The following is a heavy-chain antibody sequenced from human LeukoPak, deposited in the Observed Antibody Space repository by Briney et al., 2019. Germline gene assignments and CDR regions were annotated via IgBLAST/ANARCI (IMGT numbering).Heavy chain of an antibody. D-gene: IGHD6-13*01. CDR3: ARVGGSSSWYESDAFDI. CDR2: IYTSGST. CDR1: GGSISSYY. J-gene: IGHJ3*02. V-gene: IGHV4-4*07. Sequence: SETLSLTCTVSGGSISSYYWSWIRQPAGKGLEWIGRIYTSGSTNYNPSLKSRVTMSVDTPKNQFSLKLSSVTAADTAVYYCARVGGSSSWYESDAFDIWGQGTMVTVSS.